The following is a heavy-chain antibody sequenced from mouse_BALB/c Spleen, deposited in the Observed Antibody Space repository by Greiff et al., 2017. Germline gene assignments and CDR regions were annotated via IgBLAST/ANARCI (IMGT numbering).Heavy chain of an antibody. Sequence: VQLQQSGAELVRPGASVKLSCKASGYTFTSYWINWVKQRPGQGLEWIGNIYPSDSYTNYNQKFKDKATLTVDKSSSTAYMQLSSPTSEDSAVYYCNACKKYGNYLYFDYWGQGTTLTVSS. CDR1: GYTFTSYW. CDR3: NACKKYGNYLYFDY. D-gene: IGHD2-10*02. J-gene: IGHJ2*01. V-gene: IGHV1-69*02. CDR2: IYPSDSYT.